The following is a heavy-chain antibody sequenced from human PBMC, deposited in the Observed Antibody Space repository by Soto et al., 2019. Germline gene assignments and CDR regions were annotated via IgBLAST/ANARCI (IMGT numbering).Heavy chain of an antibody. CDR1: GFTFSSYA. D-gene: IGHD5-18*01. CDR3: ANSEIDY. J-gene: IGHJ4*02. CDR2: ISYDGSNK. V-gene: IGHV3-30-3*01. Sequence: PGGSLRLSCAASGFTFSSYAMHWVRQAPGKGLEWVAVISYDGSNKYYADSVKGRFTISRDNSKNTLYLQMNSLRAEDTAVYYCANSEIDYWGQGTLVTVS.